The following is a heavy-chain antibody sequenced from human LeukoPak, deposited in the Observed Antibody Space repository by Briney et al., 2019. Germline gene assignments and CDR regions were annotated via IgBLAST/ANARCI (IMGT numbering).Heavy chain of an antibody. CDR3: ARSLGAVHGAFDI. J-gene: IGHJ3*02. V-gene: IGHV3-53*04. CDR2: IYSGGST. D-gene: IGHD6-25*01. Sequence: GGSLRLSCAASGFTVSSNYMSCVRQAPGKGLEWVSVIYSGGSTYYADSVKGRFTISRHNSKNTLYLQMNSLRAEDAAVYYCARSLGAVHGAFDIWGQGTIVTVSS. CDR1: GFTVSSNY.